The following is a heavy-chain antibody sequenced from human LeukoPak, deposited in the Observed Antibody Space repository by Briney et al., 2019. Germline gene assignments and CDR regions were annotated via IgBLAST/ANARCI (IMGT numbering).Heavy chain of an antibody. V-gene: IGHV3-7*01. CDR2: IKQDGSEK. D-gene: IGHD1-7*01. J-gene: IGHJ6*03. CDR1: GFTFSSYW. CDR3: AREGDNWNYGRYYYYYYYMDV. Sequence: PGGSLRLSSAASGFTFSSYWMSWVRQAPGKGLEWVANIKQDGSEKYYVDSVKGRFTISRDNAKNSLYLQMNSLRAEDTAVYYCAREGDNWNYGRYYYYYYYMDVWGKGTTVTVSS.